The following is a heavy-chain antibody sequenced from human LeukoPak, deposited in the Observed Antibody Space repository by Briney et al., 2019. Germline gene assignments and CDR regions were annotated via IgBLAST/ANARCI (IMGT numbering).Heavy chain of an antibody. CDR2: IIPILGIA. CDR3: ASETLAVRGSGSFN. Sequence: GASVKVSCKASGGTFSSYAISWVRQAPGQGLEWMGRIIPILGIANYAQKFQGRVTITADKSTSTAYMELSSLRSEDTAVYYCASETLAVRGSGSFNWGQGTLVTVSS. CDR1: GGTFSSYA. D-gene: IGHD3-10*01. V-gene: IGHV1-69*04. J-gene: IGHJ4*02.